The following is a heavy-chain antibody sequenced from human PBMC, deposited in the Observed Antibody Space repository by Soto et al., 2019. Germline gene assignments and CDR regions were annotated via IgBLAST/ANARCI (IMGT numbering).Heavy chain of an antibody. Sequence: SETLSLTCTVSGGSISSGGYYWSWIRQHPGKGLEWIGYIYYSGSTYYNPSLKSRVTISVDTSKNQFSLKLSSVTAADTAVYYCARFPTYYDSSGYYPYYYYGMDVWGQGTTVTVS. V-gene: IGHV4-31*03. CDR2: IYYSGST. J-gene: IGHJ6*02. CDR3: ARFPTYYDSSGYYPYYYYGMDV. CDR1: GGSISSGGYY. D-gene: IGHD3-22*01.